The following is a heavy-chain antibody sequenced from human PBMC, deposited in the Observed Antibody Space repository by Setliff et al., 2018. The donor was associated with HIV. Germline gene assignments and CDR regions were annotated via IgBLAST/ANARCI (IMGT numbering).Heavy chain of an antibody. CDR2: ITNDGSDR. V-gene: IGHV3-74*01. CDR1: GFAFDNYW. J-gene: IGHJ4*02. CDR3: ARAGRRHYYGSGSYAVFDY. Sequence: PGGSLRLSCAASGFAFDNYWMDWVRQAPGKGLVWVARITNDGSDRYYPNSVKGRFTISRDNAKNSLYLQMNGLRAGDTAVYFCARAGRRHYYGSGSYAVFDYWGQGIVVTVSS. D-gene: IGHD3-10*01.